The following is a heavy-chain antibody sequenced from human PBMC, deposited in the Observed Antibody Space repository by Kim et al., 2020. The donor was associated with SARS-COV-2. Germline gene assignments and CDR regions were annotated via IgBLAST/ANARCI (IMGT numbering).Heavy chain of an antibody. CDR2: IIPMYGVT. J-gene: IGHJ3*02. CDR3: ARDRDYSSGSEMAFDI. Sequence: SVKVSCKAPGGTLIKYGISWVRQAPGQGLEWMGGIIPMYGVTNYAQKLRGRVTITADGFTSVSDMELSRLRSDDTAVYYCARDRDYSSGSEMAFDIWGQ. D-gene: IGHD3-10*01. CDR1: GGTLIKYG. V-gene: IGHV1-69*13.